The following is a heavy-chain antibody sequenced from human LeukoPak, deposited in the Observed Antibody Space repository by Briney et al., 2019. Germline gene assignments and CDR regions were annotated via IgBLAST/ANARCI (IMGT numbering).Heavy chain of an antibody. CDR1: GFTFDDYG. CDR3: ARDYRSGDTYFDY. J-gene: IGHJ4*02. Sequence: GGSLRLSCAASGFTFDDYGMSWVRQAPGKGLEWVSGINWNGDTRGYADSVKGRFTISRDIDKNSLYLQMNSLRAEDTALYYCARDYRSGDTYFDYWGQGTLVTVSS. D-gene: IGHD4-17*01. V-gene: IGHV3-20*04. CDR2: INWNGDTR.